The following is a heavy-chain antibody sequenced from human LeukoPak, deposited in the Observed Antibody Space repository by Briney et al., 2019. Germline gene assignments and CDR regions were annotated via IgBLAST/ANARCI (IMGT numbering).Heavy chain of an antibody. CDR2: ISGSGGST. CDR3: ARVSAYYYGSGSYSKGGGDAFDI. V-gene: IGHV3-23*01. D-gene: IGHD3-10*01. J-gene: IGHJ3*02. CDR1: GFTFSNYW. Sequence: PGGSLRLSCVASGFTFSNYWMLWVRQAPGKGLEWVSAISGSGGSTYYADSVKGRFTISRDNSKNTLYLQMNSLRAEDTAVYYCARVSAYYYGSGSYSKGGGDAFDIWGQGTMVTVSS.